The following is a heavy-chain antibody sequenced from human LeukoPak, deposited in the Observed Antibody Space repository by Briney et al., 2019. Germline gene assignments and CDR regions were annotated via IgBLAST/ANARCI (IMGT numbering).Heavy chain of an antibody. V-gene: IGHV3-23*01. CDR3: AKPGRTAAGLFDS. CDR2: FSVNGRDT. J-gene: IGHJ4*02. Sequence: VSGFSVNGRDTYYADFVKGRFTIARDIAKNTLYLQMNSLRAEDTATYYCAKPGRTAAGLFDSWGQGTLVTVSS. D-gene: IGHD6-13*01.